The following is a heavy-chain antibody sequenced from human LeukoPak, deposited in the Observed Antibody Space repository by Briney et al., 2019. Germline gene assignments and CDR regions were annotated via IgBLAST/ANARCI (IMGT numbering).Heavy chain of an antibody. Sequence: KPSETLSLTCTVSGGSISSYYWSWIRQPAGKGLEWIGRIYTSGSTNYNPSLKSRVTMSVDTSKNQFSLKLSSVTAADTAVYYCVRERQLSLQSRGWFDPWGQGTLVTVSS. CDR1: GGSISSYY. J-gene: IGHJ5*02. V-gene: IGHV4-4*07. CDR3: VRERQLSLQSRGWFDP. CDR2: IYTSGST. D-gene: IGHD4-11*01.